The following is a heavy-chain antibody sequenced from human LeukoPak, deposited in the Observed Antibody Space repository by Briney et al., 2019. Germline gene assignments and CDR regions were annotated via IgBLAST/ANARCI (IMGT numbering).Heavy chain of an antibody. CDR3: ARRFLGYSSIFDY. CDR2: IYPGDSDT. Sequence: GESLKISCKGSGYSFTNYWIGWERQMPGKGLEWMGIIYPGDSDTRYSPSFQGQVTISADKSISTAYLQWSSLKASDTAMYYCARRFLGYSSIFDYWGQGTLVTVSS. V-gene: IGHV5-51*01. D-gene: IGHD3-22*01. J-gene: IGHJ4*02. CDR1: GYSFTNYW.